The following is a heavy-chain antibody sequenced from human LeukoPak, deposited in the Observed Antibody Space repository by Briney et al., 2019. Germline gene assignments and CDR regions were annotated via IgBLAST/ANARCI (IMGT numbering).Heavy chain of an antibody. CDR2: INPNSGDT. D-gene: IGHD5-24*01. CDR1: DYTFTNYG. J-gene: IGHJ4*02. V-gene: IGHV1-2*02. CDR3: ARLDGTDSHFDF. Sequence: ASVKVSCKASDYTFTNYGISWVRQAPGQGLEWMGWINPNSGDTNYAQKFQGRVTMTSDTSITTAYMELNRLRSDDTAVYYCARLDGTDSHFDFWGQGTLVTVSS.